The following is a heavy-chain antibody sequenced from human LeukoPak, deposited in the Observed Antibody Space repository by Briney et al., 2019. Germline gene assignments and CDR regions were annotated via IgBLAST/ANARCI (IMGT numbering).Heavy chain of an antibody. CDR1: GYTVTAYF. CDR2: INPYSGGT. D-gene: IGHD2-2*02. Sequence: GASVKVSCTASGYTVTAYFMHWVRQAPGQRREWRGWINPYSGGTNYAQKFQGRVTMTRDTSISTAYMALSRLRSDDTAVYYCAVVPAAIPYCYYYMDVWGKGTTVTVSS. V-gene: IGHV1-2*02. CDR3: AVVPAAIPYCYYYMDV. J-gene: IGHJ6*03.